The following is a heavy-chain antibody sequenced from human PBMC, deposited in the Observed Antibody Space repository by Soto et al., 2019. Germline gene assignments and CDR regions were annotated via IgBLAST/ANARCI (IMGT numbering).Heavy chain of an antibody. CDR1: GFSFSDYS. J-gene: IGHJ6*02. D-gene: IGHD2-21*01. V-gene: IGHV3-30-3*01. Sequence: QVHLVESGGGVVQPGRSLRLSCVASGFSFSDYSIHWVRQAPGKGLEWVAFISYDGDKKFFADSVKGRFNISRDNAKNTVFQQMTRQRPEDTSVFHCAVMAGLVVRDDYGLDVWGQGTTVTVSS. CDR3: AVMAGLVVRDDYGLDV. CDR2: ISYDGDKK.